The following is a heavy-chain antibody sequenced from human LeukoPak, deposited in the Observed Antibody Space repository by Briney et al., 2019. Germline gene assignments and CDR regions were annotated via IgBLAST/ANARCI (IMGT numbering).Heavy chain of an antibody. Sequence: GGSLRLSCAAFGFTFSRYGMHWVRQAPGKGLEWVAVIWYDGSNRQYADSVKGRFTISRDNSKNTLYLQMNSLRAEDTAVYYCARDFGFSPSSGYSFDYWGQGTLVTVSS. CDR3: ARDFGFSPSSGYSFDY. J-gene: IGHJ4*02. CDR2: IWYDGSNR. D-gene: IGHD3-22*01. CDR1: GFTFSRYG. V-gene: IGHV3-33*01.